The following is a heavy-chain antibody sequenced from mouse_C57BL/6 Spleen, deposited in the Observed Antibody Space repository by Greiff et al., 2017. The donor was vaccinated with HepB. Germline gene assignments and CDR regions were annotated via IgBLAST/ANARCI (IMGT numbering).Heavy chain of an antibody. CDR2: ILPGSGST. CDR3: ARRDPYAMDY. V-gene: IGHV1-9*01. D-gene: IGHD3-3*01. CDR1: GYTFTGYW. Sequence: VQRVESGAELMKPGASVKLSCKATGYTFTGYWIEWVKQRPGHGLEWIGEILPGSGSTNYNEKFKGKATFTADTSSNTAYMQLSSLTTEDSAIYYCARRDPYAMDYWGQGTSVTVSS. J-gene: IGHJ4*01.